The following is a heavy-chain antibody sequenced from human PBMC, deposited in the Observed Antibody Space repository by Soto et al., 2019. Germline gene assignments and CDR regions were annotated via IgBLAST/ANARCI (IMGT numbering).Heavy chain of an antibody. D-gene: IGHD2-8*01. CDR3: ARGDSTDCSNGVCSFFYNHDMDV. CDR2: INPKSGGT. CDR1: GYSFTDYH. V-gene: IGHV1-2*04. J-gene: IGHJ6*02. Sequence: VASVKVSCKASGYSFTDYHIHWVRQAPGQGREWLGRINPKSGGTSTAQKFQGWVTMTTDTSISTASMELTRLTSDDTAIYYCARGDSTDCSNGVCSFFYNHDMDVWGQGXTVTVSS.